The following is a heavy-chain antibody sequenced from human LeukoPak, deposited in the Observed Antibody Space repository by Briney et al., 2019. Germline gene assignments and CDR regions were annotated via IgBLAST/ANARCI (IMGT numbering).Heavy chain of an antibody. J-gene: IGHJ5*02. CDR3: ALGGYCSSTSCYVGWFDP. CDR1: GFTFSSYA. Sequence: GGSLRLSCAASGFTFSSYAMHWVRQAPGKGLEWVAVTSYDGSNKYYADSVKGRFTISRDNSKNTLYLQMNSLRAEDSAVYYCALGGYCSSTSCYVGWFDPWGQGTLVTVSS. V-gene: IGHV3-30-3*01. D-gene: IGHD2-2*01. CDR2: TSYDGSNK.